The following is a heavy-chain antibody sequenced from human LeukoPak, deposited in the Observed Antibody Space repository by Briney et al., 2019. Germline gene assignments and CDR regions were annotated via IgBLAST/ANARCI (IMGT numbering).Heavy chain of an antibody. J-gene: IGHJ3*02. CDR1: GYTFTGYY. CDR3: ASSFIVVVPAASPYDAFDI. CDR2: INPNSGGT. Sequence: ASVKVSCKASGYTFTGYYMHWVRQAPGQGLEWMGWINPNSGGTNYAQKFQGRVTMTRDTSISTAYMELSRLRSDDTAVYYCASSFIVVVPAASPYDAFDIWGQGTTVTVSS. V-gene: IGHV1-2*02. D-gene: IGHD2-2*01.